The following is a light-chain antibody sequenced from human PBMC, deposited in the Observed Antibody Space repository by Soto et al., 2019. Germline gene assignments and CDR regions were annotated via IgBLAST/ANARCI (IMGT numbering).Light chain of an antibody. Sequence: DIQMTQSPSSLSASVGDRVTITCRASEDISNYLAWYQQKPGKVPKLLIYGASTLQSGVPSRFSGSGSGTDFTLTISSLQTEDVTTYYCQNYSRAPWTFGQGTKVESK. CDR3: QNYSRAPWT. CDR2: GAS. V-gene: IGKV1-27*01. CDR1: EDISNY. J-gene: IGKJ1*01.